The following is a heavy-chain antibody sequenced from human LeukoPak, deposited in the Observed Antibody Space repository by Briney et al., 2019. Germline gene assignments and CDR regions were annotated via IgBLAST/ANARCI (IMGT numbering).Heavy chain of an antibody. J-gene: IGHJ4*02. CDR2: IGSNAYGGTT. D-gene: IGHD6-13*01. CDR1: GFTFGDYA. V-gene: IGHV3-49*03. Sequence: GGSLRLSCTTSGFTFGDYALSWFRQAPGKGLEWVGFIGSNAYGGTTEYAASVKGRFTISRDDSKSIAYLQMNSLKTEDTAVYYCTGTSSTSDYWGQGTLVTVSS. CDR3: TGTSSTSDY.